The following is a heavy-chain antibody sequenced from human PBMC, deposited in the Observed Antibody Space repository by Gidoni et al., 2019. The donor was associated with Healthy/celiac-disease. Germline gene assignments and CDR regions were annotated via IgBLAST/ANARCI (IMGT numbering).Heavy chain of an antibody. V-gene: IGHV1-69*06. CDR1: GGTFSSYA. CDR3: ARAERVFGVANGRVYYMDV. D-gene: IGHD3-3*01. Sequence: QVQLVQSGAEVKKPGSSVKVSCKASGGTFSSYAISWVRQAPGQGLEWMGGIIPIFGTANDAQKFQGRVTITADKSTSTAYMELSSLRSEDTAVYYCARAERVFGVANGRVYYMDVWGKGTTVTVSS. CDR2: IIPIFGTA. J-gene: IGHJ6*03.